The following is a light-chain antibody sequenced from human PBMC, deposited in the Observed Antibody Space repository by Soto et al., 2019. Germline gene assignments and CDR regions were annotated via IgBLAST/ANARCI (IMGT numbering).Light chain of an antibody. Sequence: DIQITQSPSTICASXGDGVTITXXASQSVSSWLAWYQQKPGQAPKLLIYDASTLESGVPSRFSGSGSGTEFTLTISSLQSEDFAVYYCQQYNNWPRTFGQGTKVDIK. CDR1: QSVSSW. CDR2: DAS. CDR3: QQYNNWPRT. V-gene: IGKV1-5*01. J-gene: IGKJ1*01.